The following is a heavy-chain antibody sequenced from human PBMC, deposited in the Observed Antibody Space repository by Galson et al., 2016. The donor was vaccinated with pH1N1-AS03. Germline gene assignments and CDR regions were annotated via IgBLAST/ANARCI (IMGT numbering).Heavy chain of an antibody. CDR3: ARARGGEDAWSQDV. J-gene: IGHJ6*02. D-gene: IGHD2-21*01. V-gene: IGHV3-11*03. Sequence: SLRLSCAASGFSLSDYHMTWIRQAPGKGLEWVAYISFTSDYRHYADSVKGRFTISRDNAKDSLYLQMDSLRVEDTAVYYCARARGGEDAWSQDVWGQGATVTVSS. CDR1: GFSLSDYH. CDR2: ISFTSDYR.